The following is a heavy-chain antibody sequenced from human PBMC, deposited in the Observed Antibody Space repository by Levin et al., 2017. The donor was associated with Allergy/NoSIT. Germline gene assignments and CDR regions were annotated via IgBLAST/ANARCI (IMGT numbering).Heavy chain of an antibody. CDR3: ARDRAGSSQSGVVLDI. CDR2: LNSAGAT. Sequence: LSLTCAASGFTVSGAYMNWVRQAPGKGLEWVSLLNSAGATFYADSVKGRFTISRDNSKNTVYLQMDGLTTEDTAVYYCARDRAGSSQSGVVLDIWGQGTLVTVSS. J-gene: IGHJ3*02. CDR1: GFTVSGAY. D-gene: IGHD2-8*01. V-gene: IGHV3-66*01.